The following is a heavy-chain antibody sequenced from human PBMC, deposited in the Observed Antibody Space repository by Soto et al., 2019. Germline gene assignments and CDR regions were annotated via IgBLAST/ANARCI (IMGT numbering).Heavy chain of an antibody. J-gene: IGHJ6*02. Sequence: GLSLRLPCAASGCTFSSYGMHRVRQNPGKGLEWVAVIWYDGSNKYYADSVKGRFTISRDNSKNTLYLQMNSLRAEDTAVYYCAREQDYYGSGSYYKPRYYYYGMDVWGQGTTVTVSS. D-gene: IGHD3-10*01. CDR1: GCTFSSYG. CDR2: IWYDGSNK. V-gene: IGHV3-33*01. CDR3: AREQDYYGSGSYYKPRYYYYGMDV.